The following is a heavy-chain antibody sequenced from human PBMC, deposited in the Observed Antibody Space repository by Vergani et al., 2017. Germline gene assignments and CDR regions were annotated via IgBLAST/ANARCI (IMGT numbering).Heavy chain of an antibody. V-gene: IGHV1-69*18. J-gene: IGHJ6*03. CDR1: GGTFSSYA. CDR2: IIPIFGTA. D-gene: IGHD6-13*01. CDR3: ARAYSSSWIEVWDYYYMDV. Sequence: QVQLVQSGAEVKKPGSSVKVSCKASGGTFSSYAISWVRQAPGQGLEWMGRIIPIFGTANYAQNFQGRVTITADESTSTAYMELRSLRSEDTAVYYCARAYSSSWIEVWDYYYMDVWGKGTTVTVSS.